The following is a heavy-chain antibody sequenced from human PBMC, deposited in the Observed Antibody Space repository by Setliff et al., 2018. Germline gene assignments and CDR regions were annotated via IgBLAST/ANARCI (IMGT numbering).Heavy chain of an antibody. CDR3: AGGPRWYDSSGYYFRTDN. J-gene: IGHJ4*02. Sequence: GGSLRLSCAASGFTFSDYYMSWIRQAPGKGLEWVANIKQDGSEKFYLDSVKGRFTISRDNSKNTLYLQMNSLRAEDTAVYYCAGGPRWYDSSGYYFRTDNWGQGTLVTVSS. CDR2: IKQDGSEK. V-gene: IGHV3-7*01. D-gene: IGHD3-22*01. CDR1: GFTFSDYY.